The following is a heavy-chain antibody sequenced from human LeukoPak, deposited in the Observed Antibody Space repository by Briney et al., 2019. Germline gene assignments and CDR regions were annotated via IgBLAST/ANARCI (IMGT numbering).Heavy chain of an antibody. J-gene: IGHJ4*02. CDR2: IKKDGSEK. D-gene: IGHD2-2*01. V-gene: IGHV3-7*01. CDR3: ARDRCSSISCFALDY. Sequence: GGSLRLSCAASGFTFSSYWMSWVRQAPGKGLEWVANIKKDGSEKYYVDSVKGRFTVFRDNAKNSLYLQMNSLRAEDTAVYYCARDRCSSISCFALDYWGQGTLVTVSS. CDR1: GFTFSSYW.